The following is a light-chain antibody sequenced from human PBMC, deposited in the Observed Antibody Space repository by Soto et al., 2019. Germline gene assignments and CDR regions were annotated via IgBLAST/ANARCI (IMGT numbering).Light chain of an antibody. J-gene: IGLJ1*01. CDR3: SAYGSSSPLYV. V-gene: IGLV1-40*01. CDR2: GNN. CDR1: SSNIGAGYD. Sequence: QSVLTQPPSVSGAPGQTITISCTGSSSNIGAGYDVHWYQQLPGRAPKLLIYGNNNRPSGVPDRFSGSKSGTSVSLAITGLQAEDEGDYYCSAYGSSSPLYVFGTGTKLTVL.